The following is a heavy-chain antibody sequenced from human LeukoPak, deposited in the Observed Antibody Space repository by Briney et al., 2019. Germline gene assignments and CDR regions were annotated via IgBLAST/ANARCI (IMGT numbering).Heavy chain of an antibody. J-gene: IGHJ4*02. CDR2: VFWDDDK. CDR1: GFSLSTTGVG. Sequence: SGPTLVNPTQTLTLTCTFSGFSLSTTGVGVGWIRQPPGKALEWLALVFWDDDKRYSPSLKSRPTIIKDTSKNQVLLIMTNMDSVDTATYYCAYQWPDSSSEARGPRYFHYWGQGTLVTVSS. CDR3: AYQWPDSSSEARGPRYFHY. V-gene: IGHV2-5*02. D-gene: IGHD6-6*01.